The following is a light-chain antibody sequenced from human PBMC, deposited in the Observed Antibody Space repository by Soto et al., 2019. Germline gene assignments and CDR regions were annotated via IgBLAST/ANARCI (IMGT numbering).Light chain of an antibody. J-gene: IGLJ2*01. V-gene: IGLV2-8*01. CDR2: EVS. CDR1: SSDVGSYRF. Sequence: QSALTQPPSASGSPGQSVTISCTGTSSDVGSYRFVSWYQQHPGKAPKLLIYEVSKRPSGVPDRFSASTSGNTASLTVSGLQADDEADYYCSSYAGNNHVIFGGGTQLTVL. CDR3: SSYAGNNHVI.